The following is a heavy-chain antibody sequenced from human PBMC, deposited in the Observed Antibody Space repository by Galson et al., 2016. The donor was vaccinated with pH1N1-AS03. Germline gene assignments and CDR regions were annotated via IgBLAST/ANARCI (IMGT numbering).Heavy chain of an antibody. J-gene: IGHJ4*02. CDR1: GFTFSNYG. CDR3: SSRIVEVTGTTFDY. Sequence: SLRLSCAASGFTFSNYGMYWFRQAPGKGLEWVSTISYDGTKKNYGDSVKGRVSISRDNSKFTVFLEMKPLRSEDTAVYYCSSRIVEVTGTTFDYWGQGILVTVSS. CDR2: ISYDGTKK. V-gene: IGHV3-30*03. D-gene: IGHD2-21*02.